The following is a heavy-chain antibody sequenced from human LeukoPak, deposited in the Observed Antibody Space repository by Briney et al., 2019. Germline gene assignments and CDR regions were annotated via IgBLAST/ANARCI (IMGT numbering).Heavy chain of an antibody. J-gene: IGHJ3*02. Sequence: PGGSLRLSCAASGFTFSSYSMNWVRQAPGKGLEWVSYISSSGNTIYYADSVKGRFTISRDNAKNSLYLEMNSLRAEDTAVYYCARVSKAWGGDAFDIWGQGTMVSVSS. CDR1: GFTFSSYS. V-gene: IGHV3-48*04. CDR2: ISSSGNTI. CDR3: ARVSKAWGGDAFDI. D-gene: IGHD2/OR15-2a*01.